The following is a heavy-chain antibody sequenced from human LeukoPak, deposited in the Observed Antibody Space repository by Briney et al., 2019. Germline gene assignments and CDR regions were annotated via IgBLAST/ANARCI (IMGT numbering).Heavy chain of an antibody. CDR1: GFSFSSYA. Sequence: GGSLRLSCAPSGFSFSSYAMSWVRHAPGKGLEWVSAMSSSDDGRYYAASVRGRFTISRDTSRSTLYLQMNSLRAEDAAVYYCAELGITMIGGVWGKGTTVTISS. V-gene: IGHV3-23*01. CDR2: MSSSDDGR. J-gene: IGHJ6*04. D-gene: IGHD3-10*02. CDR3: AELGITMIGGV.